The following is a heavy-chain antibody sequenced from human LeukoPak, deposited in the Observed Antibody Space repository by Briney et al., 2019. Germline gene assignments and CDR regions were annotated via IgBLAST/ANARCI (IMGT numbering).Heavy chain of an antibody. J-gene: IGHJ5*02. D-gene: IGHD2-2*01. CDR3: ARNPRLRRGIVVVPAAMFDP. CDR1: GGSISSGGYY. Sequence: SQTLSLTCTVSGGSISSGGYYWSWIRQHPGKGLEWIGYIYYSGSTYYNPSLKSRVTISVDTSKNQFSLKLSSVTAADTAVYYCARNPRLRRGIVVVPAAMFDPWGQGTLVTVSS. V-gene: IGHV4-31*03. CDR2: IYYSGST.